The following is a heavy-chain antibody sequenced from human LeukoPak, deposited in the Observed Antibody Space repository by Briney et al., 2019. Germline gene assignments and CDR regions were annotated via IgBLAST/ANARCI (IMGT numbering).Heavy chain of an antibody. J-gene: IGHJ3*02. CDR2: INHSGST. V-gene: IGHV4-34*01. CDR1: GGSFSGYY. CDR3: AGTTVTQYYAFDI. Sequence: PSETLSLTCAVYGGSFSGYYWSWIRQPPGKGLEWIGEINHSGSTNYNPSLKSRVTISVDTSKNQFSLKLSSVTAADTAVYYCAGTTVTQYYAFDIWGQGTMVTVSS. D-gene: IGHD4-17*01.